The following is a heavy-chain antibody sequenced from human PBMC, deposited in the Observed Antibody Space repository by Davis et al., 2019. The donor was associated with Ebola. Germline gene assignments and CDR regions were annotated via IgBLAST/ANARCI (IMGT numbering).Heavy chain of an antibody. CDR2: ISAYNGNT. J-gene: IGHJ5*02. V-gene: IGHV1-18*01. CDR3: ARDEAAYCSGGSCYHNWFDP. CDR1: GYTFTSYG. Sequence: ASVKVSCKASGYTFTSYGISWVRQAPGQGLEWMGWISAYNGNTNYAQKLQGRVTMTTDTSTSTAYMELRSLRSDDTAVYYCARDEAAYCSGGSCYHNWFDPWGQGTLVTVSP. D-gene: IGHD2-15*01.